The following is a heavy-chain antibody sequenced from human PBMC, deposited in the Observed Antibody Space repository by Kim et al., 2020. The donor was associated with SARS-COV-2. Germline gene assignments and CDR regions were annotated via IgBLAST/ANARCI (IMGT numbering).Heavy chain of an antibody. CDR3: ARSFGYYDLSMEV. J-gene: IGHJ6*03. V-gene: IGHV4-61*03. Sequence: NYNPSLKSRVTISLDTSRNHFSLRLSSVSAADTAVYYCARSFGYYDLSMEVWGKGTPVTVSS. D-gene: IGHD3-3*01.